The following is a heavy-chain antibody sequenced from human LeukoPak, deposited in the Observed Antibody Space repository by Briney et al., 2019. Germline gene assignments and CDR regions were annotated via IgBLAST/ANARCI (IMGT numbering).Heavy chain of an antibody. CDR2: IYYSGST. J-gene: IGHJ3*02. V-gene: IGHV4-59*01. CDR3: ARDSVAPYGDTFDI. CDR1: GDSISSYY. D-gene: IGHD4-17*01. Sequence: PSETLSLTCTVSGDSISSYYWSWIRQPPGKGLEWIGYIYYSGSTNYNPSLKSRVTISVDTSKNQFSLKLGSVTAADTAVYYCARDSVAPYGDTFDIWGQGTMVTVS.